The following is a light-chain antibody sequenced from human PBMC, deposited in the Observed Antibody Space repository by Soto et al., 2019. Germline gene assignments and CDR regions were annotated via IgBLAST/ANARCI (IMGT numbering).Light chain of an antibody. CDR3: QHYGSSPWT. Sequence: EIVMTQSPATLSVSPGERATLSCRASQSVSSNLAWYQQKPGQAPRLLIYGASTRATGIPARFSGTRSGTEFTLTISSLQSEDFAVYYCQHYGSSPWTFGQGTKAEIK. J-gene: IGKJ1*01. CDR1: QSVSSN. V-gene: IGKV3-15*01. CDR2: GAS.